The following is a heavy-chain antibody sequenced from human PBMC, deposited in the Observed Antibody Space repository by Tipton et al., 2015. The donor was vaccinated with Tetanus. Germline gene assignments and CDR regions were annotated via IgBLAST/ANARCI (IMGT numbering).Heavy chain of an antibody. J-gene: IGHJ5*02. D-gene: IGHD2-8*02. CDR3: ARATSTGLAYNWFDP. Sequence: TLSLTCAVSGGSISSGGYSWTWIRQPPGKGLQWIGYMYYSGTTHYNPSLKSRVTISIDRSKNQLSLKLTSVTAADTAVYYCARATSTGLAYNWFDPWGQGTLVTVSS. V-gene: IGHV4-30-2*01. CDR2: MYYSGTT. CDR1: GGSISSGGYS.